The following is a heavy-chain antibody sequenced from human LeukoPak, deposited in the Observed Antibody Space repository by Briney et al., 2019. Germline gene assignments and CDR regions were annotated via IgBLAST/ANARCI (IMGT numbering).Heavy chain of an antibody. D-gene: IGHD3-3*01. V-gene: IGHV4-59*07. CDR3: ARGTLRFLEWSGFDP. CDR1: GGSISSYY. J-gene: IGHJ5*02. CDR2: IYYNGNT. Sequence: SGTLSLTCTVSGGSISSYYGTWIRQPPGKGLEWIGNIYYNGNTNYNPSLKSRVTMSVDTSNNHFSLRLSSVTAADTAVYYCARGTLRFLEWSGFDPWGQGTLVSVSS.